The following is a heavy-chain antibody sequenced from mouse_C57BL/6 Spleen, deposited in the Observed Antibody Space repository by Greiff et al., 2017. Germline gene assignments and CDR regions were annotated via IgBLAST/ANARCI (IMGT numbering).Heavy chain of an antibody. D-gene: IGHD1-1*01. CDR2: IWSGGST. J-gene: IGHJ2*01. CDR1: GFSLTSYG. V-gene: IGHV2-2*01. Sequence: VQLQQSGPGLVQPSQSLSITCTVSGFSLTSYGVHWVRQSPGKGLEWLGVIWSGGSTDYNAAFISRLSISKDNSKSQVFFKMNSLQADDTAIYFWARNSPNTTVVFDYWGQGTTLTVSS. CDR3: ARNSPNTTVVFDY.